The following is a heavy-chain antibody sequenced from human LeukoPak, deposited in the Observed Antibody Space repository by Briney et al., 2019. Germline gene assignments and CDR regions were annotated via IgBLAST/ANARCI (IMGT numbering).Heavy chain of an antibody. CDR2: IYYSGST. J-gene: IGHJ4*02. V-gene: IGHV4-30-4*07. Sequence: SETLSLTCAVSGGSISSGGYSWSWIRQPPGKGLEWIGYIYYSGSTCYNPSLKSRVTISVDTSKNQFSLKLSSVTAADTAVYYCARDSVYSGSSLDYWGQGTLVTVSS. D-gene: IGHD1-26*01. CDR3: ARDSVYSGSSLDY. CDR1: GGSISSGGYS.